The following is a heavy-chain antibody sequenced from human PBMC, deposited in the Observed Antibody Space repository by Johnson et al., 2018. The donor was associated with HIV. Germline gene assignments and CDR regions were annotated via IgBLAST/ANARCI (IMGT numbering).Heavy chain of an antibody. CDR2: ISYDGSTK. CDR1: GFTVSSYA. D-gene: IGHD2-15*01. CDR3: TRDPDVTPGAFDI. V-gene: IGHV3-30*04. Sequence: MQLVESGGGLEQPGGSLRVSCAASGFTVSSYAMSWVRQAPGKGLEWMAVISYDGSTKYYPDSVKGRFTISRDTSKNTLYLQMNSLRAEDTAVYYCTRDPDVTPGAFDIWGQGTMVTVSS. J-gene: IGHJ3*02.